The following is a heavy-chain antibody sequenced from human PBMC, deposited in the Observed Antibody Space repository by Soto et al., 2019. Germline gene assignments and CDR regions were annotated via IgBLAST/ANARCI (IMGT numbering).Heavy chain of an antibody. J-gene: IGHJ4*02. V-gene: IGHV1-18*01. Sequence: ASVKVSCKTSGYPFTSNHLSWVRRAPGQGLEWMGWIRPHNGNAKYAQKFQDRVTMTADTAASTVYMELRSLRSDDSAVFYCARDRSGWYDFWGQGTLVTVSS. CDR2: IRPHNGNA. D-gene: IGHD6-19*01. CDR3: ARDRSGWYDF. CDR1: GYPFTSNH.